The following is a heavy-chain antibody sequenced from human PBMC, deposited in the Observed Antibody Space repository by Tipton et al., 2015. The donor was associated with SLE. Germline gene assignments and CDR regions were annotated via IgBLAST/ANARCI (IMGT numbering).Heavy chain of an antibody. CDR3: ARGLLSTTWYAMKWFDP. D-gene: IGHD6-13*01. Sequence: LVKPTQTLSLTCAVYGGSFSGYYWSWIRQPPGKGLEWVGEINHSGSTKYNPSLESRVIISADTSKNQFFLKLSSVTAADTAVYYCARGLLSTTWYAMKWFDPWGQGNLVTVSS. V-gene: IGHV4-34*01. CDR1: GGSFSGYY. J-gene: IGHJ5*02. CDR2: INHSGST.